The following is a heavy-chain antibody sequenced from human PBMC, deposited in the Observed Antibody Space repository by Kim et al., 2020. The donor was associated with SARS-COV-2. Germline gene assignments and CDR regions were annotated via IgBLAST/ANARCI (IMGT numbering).Heavy chain of an antibody. CDR3: AKSVWSDY. D-gene: IGHD3-10*01. Sequence: GVTTDYADSGKGRFTISRDNSKNTLYLQMNSLRAEDTAVYYCAKSVWSDYWGQGTLVTVSS. V-gene: IGHV3-23*01. J-gene: IGHJ4*02. CDR2: GVTT.